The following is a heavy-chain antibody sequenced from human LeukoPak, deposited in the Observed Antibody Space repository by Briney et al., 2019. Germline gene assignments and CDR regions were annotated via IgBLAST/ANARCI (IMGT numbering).Heavy chain of an antibody. CDR2: ISGTGGST. CDR1: GFAFSSYA. CDR3: AKEREAYCSGGSCYGSDKLFPADY. D-gene: IGHD2-15*01. V-gene: IGHV3-23*01. J-gene: IGHJ4*02. Sequence: GGSLRLSCAASGFAFSSYAMTWVRQAPGKGLEWVSSISGTGGSTFYADSVKGRFTTSRDNSKNTLYLQMNSLRAEDTAIYYCAKEREAYCSGGSCYGSDKLFPADYWGQGSLVTVSS.